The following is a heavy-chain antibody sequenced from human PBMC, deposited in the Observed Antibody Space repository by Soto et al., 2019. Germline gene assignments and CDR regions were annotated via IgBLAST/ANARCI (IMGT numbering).Heavy chain of an antibody. CDR1: GFSLSTSGVG. V-gene: IGHV2-5*02. CDR3: AHRRSGYGSSSPAGEYYFDY. J-gene: IGHJ4*02. D-gene: IGHD6-13*01. Sequence: SGPTLVNPTQTLTLTCTFSGFSLSTSGVGVGWIRQPPGKALEWLALIYWDDDKRYSPSLKSRLTITKDTSKNQVVLTMTNMDPVDTATYYCAHRRSGYGSSSPAGEYYFDYWGQGNLVTVSS. CDR2: IYWDDDK.